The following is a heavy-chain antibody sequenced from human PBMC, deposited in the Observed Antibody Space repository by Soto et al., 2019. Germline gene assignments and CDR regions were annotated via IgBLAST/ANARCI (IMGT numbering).Heavy chain of an antibody. Sequence: GGSLRLSCAASGFTFSNAWMNWVRQAPGKGLEWVGRIKSETDGGTTDYAAAVKGRFTISRDDSKDTLYLQMDSLKTEDTAVYYCADSVEATAWFDPWGQGTLVTVSS. CDR1: GFTFSNAW. CDR3: ADSVEATAWFDP. D-gene: IGHD1-26*01. J-gene: IGHJ5*02. CDR2: IKSETDGGTT. V-gene: IGHV3-15*07.